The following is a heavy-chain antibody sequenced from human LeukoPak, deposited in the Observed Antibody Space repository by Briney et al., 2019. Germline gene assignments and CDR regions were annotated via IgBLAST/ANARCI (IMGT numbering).Heavy chain of an antibody. Sequence: GGSLRLSSTASGFTFSSYAMNWVRQAPGKGLEWVSNIRSSSSSMDYADSVKGRFTISRDNAKNSLHLQMNSLRDEDTAVYYCARDNDWGFDCWGQGTLVTVSS. V-gene: IGHV3-48*02. CDR3: ARDNDWGFDC. D-gene: IGHD7-27*01. CDR2: IRSSSSSM. CDR1: GFTFSSYA. J-gene: IGHJ4*02.